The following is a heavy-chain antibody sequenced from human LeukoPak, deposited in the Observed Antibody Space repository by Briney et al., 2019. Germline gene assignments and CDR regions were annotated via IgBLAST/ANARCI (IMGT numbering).Heavy chain of an antibody. CDR2: VSGSGDRT. CDR1: GFTFSSHA. CDR3: AKSRGYTGYQYYFDY. D-gene: IGHD5-12*01. J-gene: IGHJ4*02. Sequence: GGSLRLSCAASGFTFSSHAMRWVRQAPGKGLEWVSTVSGSGDRTYYGDSVKGRFTISRDNSKTTLSLQMNSLRAEDTAVYYCAKSRGYTGYQYYFDYWGQGTLVTVSS. V-gene: IGHV3-23*01.